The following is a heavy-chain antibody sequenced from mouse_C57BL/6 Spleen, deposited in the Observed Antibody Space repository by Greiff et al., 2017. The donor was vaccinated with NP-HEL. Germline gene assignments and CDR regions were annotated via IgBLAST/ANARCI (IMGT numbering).Heavy chain of an antibody. CDR1: GFTFSDYY. V-gene: IGHV5-16*01. CDR2: INYDGSST. Sequence: EVKVVESEGGLVQPGSSMKLSCTASGFTFSDYYMAWVRQVPEKGLEWVANINYDGSSTYYLDSLKSRFIISRDNAKNILYLQMSSLKSEDTATYYCAREGYYGNYAYAMDYWGQGTSVTVSS. J-gene: IGHJ4*01. D-gene: IGHD2-1*01. CDR3: AREGYYGNYAYAMDY.